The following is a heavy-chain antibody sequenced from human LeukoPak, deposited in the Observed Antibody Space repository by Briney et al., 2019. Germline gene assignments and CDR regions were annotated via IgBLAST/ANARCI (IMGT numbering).Heavy chain of an antibody. CDR2: INAGNGNT. CDR3: ARGDAVAGDFDC. Sequence: ASVKVSCKASGYTFTSYAMHWVRQAPGQRLEWMGWINAGNGNTKYSQKFQGRVTITRDTSVSTAYMELSSLRSEDTAVYYCARGDAVAGDFDCWGQGTLVTVSS. D-gene: IGHD6-19*01. J-gene: IGHJ4*02. V-gene: IGHV1-3*01. CDR1: GYTFTSYA.